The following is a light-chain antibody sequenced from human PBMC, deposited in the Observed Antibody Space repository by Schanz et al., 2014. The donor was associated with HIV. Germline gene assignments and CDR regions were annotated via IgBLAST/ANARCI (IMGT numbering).Light chain of an antibody. Sequence: QSVLTQPPSASGTPGQRVSISCSGSSSNIGSYSVYWYQQFPGTAPKLVIYNTYHRPSGVPDRFSGSESGTSASLAISGLQSEDEGDYYCATWDDGLDAWVFGGGTKLTVL. V-gene: IGLV1-44*01. CDR2: NTY. CDR3: ATWDDGLDAWV. J-gene: IGLJ3*02. CDR1: SSNIGSYS.